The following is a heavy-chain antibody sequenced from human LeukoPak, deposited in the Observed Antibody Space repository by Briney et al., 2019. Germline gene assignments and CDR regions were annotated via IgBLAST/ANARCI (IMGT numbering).Heavy chain of an antibody. CDR3: ARVSSRWYYYYGMDV. J-gene: IGHJ6*02. V-gene: IGHV1-18*01. CDR1: GYTFTSYG. Sequence: GASVKVSCKASGYTFTSYGISWVRQAPGQGLEWMGWISAYNGNTNYAQKLQGSVTMTTDTSTSTAYMELRSLRSDDTAVYYCARVSSRWYYYYGMDVWGQGTTVTVSS. CDR2: ISAYNGNT. D-gene: IGHD2-2*01.